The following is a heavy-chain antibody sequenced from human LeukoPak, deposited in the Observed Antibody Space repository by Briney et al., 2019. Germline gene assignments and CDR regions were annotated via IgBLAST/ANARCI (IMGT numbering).Heavy chain of an antibody. CDR1: GFAFSRYG. CDR2: ISYDGSNK. CDR3: AKDIRASNDAFDI. V-gene: IGHV3-30*18. D-gene: IGHD3-10*01. J-gene: IGHJ3*02. Sequence: PGGSLRLSCAASGFAFSRYGMHWVRPAPGKGLEWVAVISYDGSNKYYADSLKGRFTISRDNAKNPLYLQMNSLRAEDTALYYCAKDIRASNDAFDIRGQGTMVTVSS.